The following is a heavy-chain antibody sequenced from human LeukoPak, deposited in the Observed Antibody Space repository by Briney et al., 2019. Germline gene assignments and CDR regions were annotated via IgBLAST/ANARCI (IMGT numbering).Heavy chain of an antibody. CDR2: IYYSGST. J-gene: IGHJ5*02. CDR3: AGSGSYYGWFDP. D-gene: IGHD1-26*01. Sequence: SETLSLTCTVSGGSISSYYWSWIRQPPGKGLEWIGYIYYSGSTNYNPSLKSRVTISVDTSKNQFSLKLSSVTAADTAVYYCAGSGSYYGWFDPWGQGTLVTVSS. V-gene: IGHV4-59*08. CDR1: GGSISSYY.